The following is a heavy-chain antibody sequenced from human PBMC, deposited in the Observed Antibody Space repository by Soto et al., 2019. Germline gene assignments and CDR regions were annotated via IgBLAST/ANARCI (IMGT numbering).Heavy chain of an antibody. CDR1: SGSISSSSFY. CDR2: IYYSGST. J-gene: IGHJ6*02. D-gene: IGHD3-3*01. CDR3: ARGYAFWSGNYGMDV. V-gene: IGHV4-39*01. Sequence: PSKTLSLNCTVSSGSISSSSFYWGRIRQPPGKGLEWIGSIYYSGSTYYNPSLKSRVTISVDTSKNQFSLKLSSVTAADTAVYYCARGYAFWSGNYGMDVWGQGTTVT.